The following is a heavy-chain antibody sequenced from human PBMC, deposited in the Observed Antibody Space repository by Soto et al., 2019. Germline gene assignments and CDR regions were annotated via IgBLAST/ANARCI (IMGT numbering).Heavy chain of an antibody. D-gene: IGHD3-10*01. CDR3: LPSYYYCGSGSYFDY. V-gene: IGHV2-5*02. CDR1: GFSLSTSGVS. J-gene: IGHJ4*02. Sequence: QITLKESGPTLVKPTQTLTLTCTFSGFSLSTSGVSVGWIRQPPGKALEWLALIYWDDDKRYSPSLNNRLTLTKAALNVQVVLTLANMGLVFNATYFRLPSYYYCGSGSYFDYWGQGTLVTVSS. CDR2: IYWDDDK.